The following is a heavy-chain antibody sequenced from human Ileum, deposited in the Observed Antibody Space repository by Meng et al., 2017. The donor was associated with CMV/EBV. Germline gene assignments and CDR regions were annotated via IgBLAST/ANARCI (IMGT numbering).Heavy chain of an antibody. V-gene: IGHV4-34*01. Sequence: SETLSLTCGVDGGSFSNYHWNWIRQPPGKGLEWIGEISHSGSTTYNPSLKSRVIISADTAKNQFSLKLSSVTAADTAVYYCARDSLGSTPWAFAIWGQGTTVTVSS. CDR1: GGSFSNYH. D-gene: IGHD3-16*01. CDR2: ISHSGST. J-gene: IGHJ3*02. CDR3: ARDSLGSTPWAFAI.